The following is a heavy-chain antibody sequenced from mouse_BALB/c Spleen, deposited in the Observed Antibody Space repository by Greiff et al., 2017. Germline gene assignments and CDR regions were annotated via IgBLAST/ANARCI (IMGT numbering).Heavy chain of an antibody. CDR1: GFTFSSYG. D-gene: IGHD3-1*01. V-gene: IGHV5-6*01. Sequence: EVKLMESGGELVKPGGSLKLSCAASGFTFSSYGLSWVRQTPDKRLEWVATISSGGSYTYYPDSVKGRFTISRDNAKNTLYLQMSSLKSEDTAMYYCATGLYAMDYWGQGTAVTVSS. CDR3: ATGLYAMDY. J-gene: IGHJ4*01. CDR2: ISSGGSYT.